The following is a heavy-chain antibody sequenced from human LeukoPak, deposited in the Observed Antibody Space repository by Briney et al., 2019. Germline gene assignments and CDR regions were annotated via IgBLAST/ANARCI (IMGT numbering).Heavy chain of an antibody. J-gene: IGHJ5*02. V-gene: IGHV3-74*01. CDR2: INTDGSST. CDR3: ARGGVTFPHFDDWFDP. CDR1: GFTFSSYW. Sequence: PGGSLRLSCAASGFTFSSYWMHWVRQVPGKGLVWVSRINTDGSSTNYADSVKGRFTISRDNAQNTLYLQMDGLRVEDTALYYCARGGVTFPHFDDWFDPWGQGTLVTVSS. D-gene: IGHD3-9*01.